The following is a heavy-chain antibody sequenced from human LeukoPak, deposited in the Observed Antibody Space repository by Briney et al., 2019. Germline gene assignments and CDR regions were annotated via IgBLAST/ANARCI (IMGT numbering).Heavy chain of an antibody. CDR2: IQYDGSNK. Sequence: GSLRLSCAASGFTFSSYGMHWVRQAPGKGLEWVAFIQYDGSNKYYADSVKGRFTISRDNSKNTLYLQMNSLRAEDTAVYYCAKDSVVVGSWTYYFDYWGQGTLVTVSS. CDR3: AKDSVVVGSWTYYFDY. CDR1: GFTFSSYG. D-gene: IGHD6-13*01. J-gene: IGHJ4*02. V-gene: IGHV3-30*02.